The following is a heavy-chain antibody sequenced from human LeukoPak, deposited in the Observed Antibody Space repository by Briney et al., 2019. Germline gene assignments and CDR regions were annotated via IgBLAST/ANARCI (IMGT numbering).Heavy chain of an antibody. CDR2: IYPGESDT. D-gene: IGHD1-26*01. J-gene: IGHJ4*02. V-gene: IGHV5-51*01. CDR1: GSPFTSYW. Sequence: GGPLPISCQGPGSPFTSYWRGWVRPVPGKGREWVGIIYPGESDTRYSPSFQGQVTISADKSISTAYLQWSRLKASDTAVYYCVIVGATDGFGYWGQGTLVTVSS. CDR3: VIVGATDGFGY.